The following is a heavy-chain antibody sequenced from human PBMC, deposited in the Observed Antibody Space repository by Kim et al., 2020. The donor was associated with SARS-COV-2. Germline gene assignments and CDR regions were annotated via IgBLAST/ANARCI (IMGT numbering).Heavy chain of an antibody. CDR2: IYYSGST. CDR3: ARHGSGAAAGNFDY. J-gene: IGHJ4*01. CDR1: GGSISSSSYY. D-gene: IGHD6-13*01. V-gene: IGHV4-39*01. Sequence: SETLSLTCTVSGGSISSSSYYWGWIRQPPGKGLEWIGSIYYSGSTYYNPSLKSRVTISVDTSKNQFSLKLSSVTAADTAVYYCARHGSGAAAGNFDYWG.